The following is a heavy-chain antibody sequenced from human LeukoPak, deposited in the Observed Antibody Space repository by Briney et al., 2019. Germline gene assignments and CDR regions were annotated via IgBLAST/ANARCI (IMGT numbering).Heavy chain of an antibody. CDR2: ISYGGST. CDR3: AREGTAGTNLNWFDP. V-gene: IGHV4-59*01. D-gene: IGHD1-1*01. Sequence: SETLSLTCTVSGGSISSYYWSWIRQPPGKGLEWIGYISYGGSTNFNPSLKSRVTISVDTSKNQFSLKLSSVTAADTAVYYCAREGTAGTNLNWFDPWGQGTLVTVSS. J-gene: IGHJ5*02. CDR1: GGSISSYY.